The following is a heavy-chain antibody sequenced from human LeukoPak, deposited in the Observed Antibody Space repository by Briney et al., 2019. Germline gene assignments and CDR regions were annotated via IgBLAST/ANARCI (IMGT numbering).Heavy chain of an antibody. D-gene: IGHD1-1*01. CDR1: GGSFSGYY. V-gene: IGHV4-34*01. CDR3: ARVNEARAFDI. J-gene: IGHJ3*02. CDR2: INHSGST. Sequence: SETLSLTCAVYGGSFSGYYWSWIRQPPGKGLEWIGEINHSGSTNYNPSLKSRVTISVDTSKNQFSLKLSSVTAADTAVYYCARVNEARAFDIWGQGTMVTVSS.